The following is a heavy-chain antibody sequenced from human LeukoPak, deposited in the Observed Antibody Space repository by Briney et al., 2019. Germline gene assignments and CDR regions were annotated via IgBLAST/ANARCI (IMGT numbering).Heavy chain of an antibody. D-gene: IGHD5-12*01. CDR1: GYTFTSYG. CDR3: ARDSQGLRISGLGYFDY. V-gene: IGHV1-18*01. Sequence: GASVKVSCKASGYTFTSYGISWVRQAPGQGLEWMGWISAYNGNTNYAQKLQGRVTMTTDTSTSTAYMELRSLRSDDTAVYYCARDSQGLRISGLGYFDYWGQGTLVTVSS. J-gene: IGHJ4*02. CDR2: ISAYNGNT.